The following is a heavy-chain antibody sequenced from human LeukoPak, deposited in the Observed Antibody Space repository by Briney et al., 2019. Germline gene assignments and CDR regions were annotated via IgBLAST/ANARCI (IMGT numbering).Heavy chain of an antibody. D-gene: IGHD4-23*01. CDR3: ARVNYGGNRYDY. CDR2: VIPIFGTA. Sequence: SVKVFCKASGGTFSSYAISWVRQAPGQGLEWMGGVIPIFGTANYAQKFQGRVTITTDESTSTAYMELSSLRSEDTAVYYCARVNYGGNRYDYWGQGTLVTVSS. CDR1: GGTFSSYA. J-gene: IGHJ4*02. V-gene: IGHV1-69*05.